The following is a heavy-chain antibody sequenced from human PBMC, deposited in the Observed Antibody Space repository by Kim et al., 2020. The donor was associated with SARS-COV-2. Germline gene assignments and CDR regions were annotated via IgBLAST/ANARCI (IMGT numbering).Heavy chain of an antibody. CDR3: ARIRYFDSLAKDDWFDP. Sequence: GESLKISCKGSGYSFTSYWISWVRQMPGKGLEWMGRIDPSDSYTNYSPSFQGHVTISADKSISTAYLQWSSLKASDTAMYYCARIRYFDSLAKDDWFDPWGQGTLVTVSS. CDR1: GYSFTSYW. J-gene: IGHJ5*02. D-gene: IGHD3-9*01. V-gene: IGHV5-10-1*01. CDR2: IDPSDSYT.